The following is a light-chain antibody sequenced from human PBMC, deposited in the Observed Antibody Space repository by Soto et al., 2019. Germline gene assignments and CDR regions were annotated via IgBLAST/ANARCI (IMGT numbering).Light chain of an antibody. Sequence: QSALTQPASVSGSPGQSITISCTGTSSDVGGYNYVSWYQKHPGKAPKLMIYDVSNRPSGVSNRFSGSKSGNTASLTISGLQAEYEAHYYCSSYTSSSTLVFGTGTKVTVL. CDR2: DVS. J-gene: IGLJ1*01. V-gene: IGLV2-14*01. CDR1: SSDVGGYNY. CDR3: SSYTSSSTLV.